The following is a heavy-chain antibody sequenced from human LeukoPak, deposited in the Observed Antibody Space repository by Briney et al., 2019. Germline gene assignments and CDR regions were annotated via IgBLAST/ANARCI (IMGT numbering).Heavy chain of an antibody. CDR2: TYYRSKWYN. CDR1: GDSVSSNSAA. J-gene: IGHJ3*02. V-gene: IGHV6-1*01. D-gene: IGHD3-10*01. CDR3: ARVSFGGGIRGMSAFDI. Sequence: SQTLSLTCAISGDSVSSNSAAWNWIRQSPSRGLEWLGRTYYRSKWYNDYAVSVKSRITINPDTSKNQFSLQLNSVTPEDTAVYYCARVSFGGGIRGMSAFDIWGQGTMVTVSS.